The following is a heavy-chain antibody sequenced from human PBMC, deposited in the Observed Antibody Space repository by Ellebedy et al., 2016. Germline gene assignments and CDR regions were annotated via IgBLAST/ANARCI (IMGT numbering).Heavy chain of an antibody. Sequence: SGPTLVXPTETLTLTCTVSGFSLNNARMGVSWIRQPPGKALEWLAHIFSNDEKSYSTSLKSRLTISEDTSKSQVVLTMTNMDPVDTATYYCAWIMVRGPGDVWGKGTTVIVSS. D-gene: IGHD3-10*01. V-gene: IGHV2-26*04. J-gene: IGHJ6*04. CDR1: GFSLNNARMG. CDR3: AWIMVRGPGDV. CDR2: IFSNDEK.